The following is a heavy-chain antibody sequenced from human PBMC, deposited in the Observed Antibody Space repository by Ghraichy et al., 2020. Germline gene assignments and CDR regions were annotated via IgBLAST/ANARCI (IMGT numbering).Heavy chain of an antibody. V-gene: IGHV4-39*01. Sequence: SETLSLTCTVSGGSISSSSYYWGWIRQPPGKGLEWIGSIYYSGSTYYNPSLKSRVTISVDTSKNQFSLKLSSVTAADTAVYYCARFGGGSYRIGFDYWGQGTLVTVSS. CDR3: ARFGGGSYRIGFDY. CDR1: GGSISSSSYY. D-gene: IGHD1-26*01. J-gene: IGHJ4*02. CDR2: IYYSGST.